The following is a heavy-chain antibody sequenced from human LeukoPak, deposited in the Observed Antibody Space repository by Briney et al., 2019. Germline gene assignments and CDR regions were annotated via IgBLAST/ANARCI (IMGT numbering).Heavy chain of an antibody. D-gene: IGHD1-1*01. J-gene: IGHJ4*02. CDR3: ARGTGTAPDY. CDR2: IYSGGNT. V-gene: IGHV3-53*01. CDR1: GFSVSNTY. Sequence: GGSLRLSCAASGFSVSNTYMSWVRQAPGKGLEWVSIIYSGGNTYYADSVKGRFTISRDNSKNTLYLQMNRLRPEDTAVYYCARGTGTAPDYWGREPWSPSPQ.